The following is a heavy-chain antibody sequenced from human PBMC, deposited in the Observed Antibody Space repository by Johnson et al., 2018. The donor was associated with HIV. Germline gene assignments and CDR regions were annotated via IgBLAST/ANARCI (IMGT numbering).Heavy chain of an antibody. J-gene: IGHJ3*02. D-gene: IGHD1-26*01. CDR1: GFTFSSYD. V-gene: IGHV3-13*01. Sequence: VQLVESGGGLVQPGGSLRLSCAASGFTFSSYDMHWVRQATGKGLEWVSAIGTAGDTYYPGSVKGRCTISRENAKNSLYLQMNSLRAGDTAVYYCARYQATVSFDIWGHGTMVTVSS. CDR3: ARYQATVSFDI. CDR2: IGTAGDT.